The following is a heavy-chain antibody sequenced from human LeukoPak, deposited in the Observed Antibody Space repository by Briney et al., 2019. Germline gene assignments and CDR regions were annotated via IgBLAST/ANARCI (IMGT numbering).Heavy chain of an antibody. V-gene: IGHV4-30-4*01. CDR3: ARASGYSYALSFDY. CDR1: GGSISSGDYY. CDR2: IYYSGST. Sequence: PSETLSLTCTVSGGSISSGDYYWSWIRQPPGKGLEWIGYIYYSGSTYYNPSLKSRVTISVDTSKNQFSLKLSSVTAADTAVYYCARASGYSYALSFDYWGQGTLVTVSS. J-gene: IGHJ4*02. D-gene: IGHD5-18*01.